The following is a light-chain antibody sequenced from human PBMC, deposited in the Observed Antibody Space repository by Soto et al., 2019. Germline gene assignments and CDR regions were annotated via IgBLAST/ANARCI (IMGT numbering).Light chain of an antibody. CDR2: KAS. V-gene: IGKV1-5*03. CDR3: QHYNVYPWT. J-gene: IGKJ1*01. CDR1: QTISSW. Sequence: IQMSQSPSTLSVSVGDRGSISCRASQTISSWLAWYQQKPGKAPKLLIYKASTLKSGVPSRFSGSGSGTEFTLTISSLQPDDFASYYCQHYNVYPWTFGQGTKVDIK.